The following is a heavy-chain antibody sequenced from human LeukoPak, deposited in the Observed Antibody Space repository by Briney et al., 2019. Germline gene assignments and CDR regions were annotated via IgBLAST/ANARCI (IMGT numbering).Heavy chain of an antibody. CDR1: GYTFTGYY. D-gene: IGHD6-6*01. J-gene: IGHJ4*02. CDR2: INPNSGGT. Sequence: ASVKVSCKASGYTFTGYYMHWVRQAPGQGLEWMGWINPNSGGTNYAQKLQGRVTMTTDTSTSTAYMELRSLRSDDTAVYYCARDSLSIAAPFDYWGQGTLVTVSS. V-gene: IGHV1-2*02. CDR3: ARDSLSIAAPFDY.